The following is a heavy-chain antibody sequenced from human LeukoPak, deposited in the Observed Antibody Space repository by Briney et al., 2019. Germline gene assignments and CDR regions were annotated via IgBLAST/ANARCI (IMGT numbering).Heavy chain of an antibody. D-gene: IGHD4/OR15-4a*01. V-gene: IGHV1-2*02. CDR1: XXTXTGYY. Sequence: ASVKVXCKXSXXTXTGYYLFWVRQAPGQGLEWMGWLNPNSGATKYAQKFQGRVTLTRDTSIRTTYMELSSLRSDDTAVYYCARDERYSYGDNHYPDLGFWGQGTPVTVSS. J-gene: IGHJ4*02. CDR3: ARDERYSYGDNHYPDLGF. CDR2: LNPNSGAT.